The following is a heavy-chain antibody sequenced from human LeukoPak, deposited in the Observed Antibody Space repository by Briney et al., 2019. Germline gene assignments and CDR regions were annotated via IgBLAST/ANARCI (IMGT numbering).Heavy chain of an antibody. Sequence: GGSLRLSCAASGFTFSSNAMSWVRQAPGKGLEWVSGMSGNGNSTFYADSVKGRFTTSSDNSNNTQFLEKNSLRGEDTAVYYCARRYSIGWQGDFDYWGQGTLVTVSS. V-gene: IGHV3-23*01. CDR3: ARRYSIGWQGDFDY. J-gene: IGHJ4*02. CDR1: GFTFSSNA. CDR2: MSGNGNST. D-gene: IGHD6-19*01.